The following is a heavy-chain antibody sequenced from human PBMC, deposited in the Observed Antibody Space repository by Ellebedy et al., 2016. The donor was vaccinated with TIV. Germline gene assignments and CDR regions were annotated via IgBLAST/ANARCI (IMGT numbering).Heavy chain of an antibody. CDR1: GYTFTGYY. V-gene: IGHV1-2*02. CDR2: INPNSGGT. Sequence: ASVKVSCXASGYTFTGYYMHWVRQAPGQGLEWMGWINPNSGGTNYAQKFQGRVTMTRDTSISTAYMELSRLRSDDTAVYYCARDRVGRVGATFWFNPWGQGTLVTVSS. J-gene: IGHJ5*02. D-gene: IGHD1-26*01. CDR3: ARDRVGRVGATFWFNP.